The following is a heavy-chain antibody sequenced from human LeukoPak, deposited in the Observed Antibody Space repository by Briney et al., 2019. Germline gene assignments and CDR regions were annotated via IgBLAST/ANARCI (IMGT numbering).Heavy chain of an antibody. D-gene: IGHD6-19*01. J-gene: IGHJ4*02. CDR3: ARGTAITAGIDF. CDR1: GFAFSTYW. V-gene: IGHV3-74*01. Sequence: PRGSLRLSCTASGFAFSTYWMFWVRQAPGKGLVWVSQINPEGASTTYGDPAKGRFTASRDNAKNALHLQMNSLRVDDTAVYYCARGTAITAGIDFWGQGTLVTVSS. CDR2: INPEGAST.